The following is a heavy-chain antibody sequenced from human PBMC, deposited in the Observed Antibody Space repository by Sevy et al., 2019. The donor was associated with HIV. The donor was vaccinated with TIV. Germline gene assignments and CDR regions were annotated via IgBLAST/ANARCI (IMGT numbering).Heavy chain of an antibody. CDR2: ISKSGSTT. V-gene: IGHV3-48*02. CDR3: AREENRELGTIPLDS. Sequence: GESLKISCAASGFTFSHHNMNWVRQAPGKGLEWISYISKSGSTTYFADSVRARFTISRDNAKNSLFLEMHSLTDEDTAVYYCAREENRELGTIPLDSWGRGIQVTVSS. CDR1: GFTFSHHN. D-gene: IGHD7-27*01. J-gene: IGHJ4*02.